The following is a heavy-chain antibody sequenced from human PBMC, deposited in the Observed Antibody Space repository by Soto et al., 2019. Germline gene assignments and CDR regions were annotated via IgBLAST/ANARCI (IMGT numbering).Heavy chain of an antibody. J-gene: IGHJ6*02. CDR2: IYPGDSDT. CDR3: ARALTYHDIWRAPAPRTRYYGLDV. D-gene: IGHD3-3*01. Sequence: GESLKISCKGSGYSFTSYWIGWVRQMPGKGLEWMGIIYPGDSDTRYSPSFQGQVTISADKSISTAYLQWSSLKASDTAMYYCARALTYHDIWRAPAPRTRYYGLDVWGPGTTVTVSS. CDR1: GYSFTSYW. V-gene: IGHV5-51*01.